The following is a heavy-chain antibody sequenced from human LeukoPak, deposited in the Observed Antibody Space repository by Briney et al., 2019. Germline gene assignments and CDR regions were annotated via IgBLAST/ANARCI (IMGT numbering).Heavy chain of an antibody. Sequence: PSETLSLTCTVSGGSISSYYWSWIRQPAGKGLEWIGRIYTSGSTNYNPSLKSRVTISVDKSKNQFSLKLSSVTAADTAVYYCARDSGSSRYGDYYYYYYMDVWGKGTTVTVSS. CDR2: IYTSGST. CDR3: ARDSGSSRYGDYYYYYYMDV. CDR1: GGSISSYY. V-gene: IGHV4-4*07. J-gene: IGHJ6*03. D-gene: IGHD6-13*01.